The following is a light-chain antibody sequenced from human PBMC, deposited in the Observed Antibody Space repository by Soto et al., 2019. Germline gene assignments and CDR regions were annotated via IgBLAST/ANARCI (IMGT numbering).Light chain of an antibody. V-gene: IGKV3-20*01. J-gene: IGKJ2*01. CDR1: QSVSSSY. CDR2: GAS. Sequence: EIVLTQSPGTLSLSPGERATLSCRASQSVSSSYLAWYQQKPGQAPRLLIYGASSRATGIPDRFSGSGSGTDFTLTISRLEPKDLAVYYCQQYGSSPMYTFGQGTKLEIK. CDR3: QQYGSSPMYT.